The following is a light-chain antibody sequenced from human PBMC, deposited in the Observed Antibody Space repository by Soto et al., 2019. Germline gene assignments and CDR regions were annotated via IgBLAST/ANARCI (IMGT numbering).Light chain of an antibody. CDR2: EGS. V-gene: IGLV2-23*03. CDR1: SSDVGSYNL. CDR3: CSYAGSSTFGVL. Sequence: QSALTQPASVSGSPGQSITISCTGTSSDVGSYNLVSWYQQHPGKAPKLIIYEGSKRPSGVSNRFSGSKSGNTASLTISGLQAEDEADYYCCSYAGSSTFGVLFGGGTKLTVL. J-gene: IGLJ2*01.